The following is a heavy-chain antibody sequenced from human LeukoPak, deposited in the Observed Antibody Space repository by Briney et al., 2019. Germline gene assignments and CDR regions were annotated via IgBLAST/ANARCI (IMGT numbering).Heavy chain of an antibody. J-gene: IGHJ4*02. CDR2: IYYGGST. CDR1: GGSISSSRYF. CDR3: ARGIAVAGRGDYFDY. Sequence: PSETLSLTCTVSGGSISSSRYFWGWIRQPPGKGLEWIGSIYYGGSTYYNPSLKSRVPISLDPSKTPFSLQLSSVTAADTAVYYCARGIAVAGRGDYFDYWGQGTLVTVSS. D-gene: IGHD6-19*01. V-gene: IGHV4-39*07.